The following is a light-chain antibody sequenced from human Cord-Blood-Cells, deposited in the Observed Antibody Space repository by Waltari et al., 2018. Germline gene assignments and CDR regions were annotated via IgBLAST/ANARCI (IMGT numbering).Light chain of an antibody. V-gene: IGLV2-23*01. CDR1: SSDVGRYNL. J-gene: IGLJ2*01. CDR3: CSYAGSSTVV. Sequence: QAALTQPASVSGSPGQSITISCTGTSSDVGRYNLVSWYQQHPGKDHKLMIYEGSKRASGVSNRYPGSKSGNTASLTISGLQAEDEADYYCCSYAGSSTVVFGGGTKLTVL. CDR2: EGS.